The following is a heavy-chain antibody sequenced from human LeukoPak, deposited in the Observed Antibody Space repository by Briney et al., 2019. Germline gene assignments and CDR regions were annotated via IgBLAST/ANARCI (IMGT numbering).Heavy chain of an antibody. V-gene: IGHV3-23*01. Sequence: GGSLRLSCAASGFTFSTFAMSWVRQAPGEGLEWVSVISGSGDSTYYADSVNGRFTISRDNSMNTLYLQMNSLRAEDTAVYYCAGGPSGYHNTGGQGTLVTVSS. CDR3: AGGPSGYHNT. J-gene: IGHJ4*02. CDR2: ISGSGDST. D-gene: IGHD5-12*01. CDR1: GFTFSTFA.